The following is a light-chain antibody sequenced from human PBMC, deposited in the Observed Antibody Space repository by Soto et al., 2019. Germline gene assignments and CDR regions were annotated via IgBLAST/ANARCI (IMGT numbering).Light chain of an antibody. CDR3: CSSGGSPTYV. V-gene: IGLV2-23*02. CDR1: SSDVGGYNY. Sequence: QSALTQPASVSGSPGQSITIFCTGTSSDVGGYNYVSWYQQHPGKAPKLMIYEVSNRPSGVSNRFSGSKSGNTASLTISGLKVEDEADYYCCSSGGSPTYVFGTGTKVTVL. CDR2: EVS. J-gene: IGLJ1*01.